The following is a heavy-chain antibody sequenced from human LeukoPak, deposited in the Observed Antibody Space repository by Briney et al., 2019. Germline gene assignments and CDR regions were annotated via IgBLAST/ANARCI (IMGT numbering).Heavy chain of an antibody. J-gene: IGHJ4*02. CDR2: ITSSGVTT. CDR1: GFTFSTFW. V-gene: IGHV3-23*01. CDR3: AKDPY. Sequence: GGSLRLSCAASGFTFSTFWMTWVRQAPGKGLEWVATITSSGVTTYYADSVKGRFTISRDNSKNTLYLQMNSLRVDDTAIYYCAKDPYWGQGTLVTVSS.